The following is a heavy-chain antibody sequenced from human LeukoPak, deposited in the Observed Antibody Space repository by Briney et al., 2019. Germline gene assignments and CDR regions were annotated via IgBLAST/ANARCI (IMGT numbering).Heavy chain of an antibody. CDR1: GFTFSTYG. J-gene: IGHJ6*04. CDR2: IWYNGSNK. Sequence: GGSLRLSCAASGFTFSTYGIHWVRQAPGKGLEWVAIIWYNGSNKYYVDSVKGRFTISRDNSKNTLDLQMNSLRVEDTAVYYCVRDRAPWGGALGGAKGMDVWGEGTTVTVSS. D-gene: IGHD3-10*01. CDR3: VRDRAPWGGALGGAKGMDV. V-gene: IGHV3-30*02.